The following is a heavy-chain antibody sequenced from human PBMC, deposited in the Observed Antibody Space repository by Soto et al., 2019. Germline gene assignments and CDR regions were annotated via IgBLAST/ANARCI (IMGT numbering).Heavy chain of an antibody. CDR1: VGSISRYY. CDR3: ARDYYDSSGPNYYYYGMDV. D-gene: IGHD3-22*01. V-gene: IGHV4-4*07. Sequence: SETLSLTCTVSVGSISRYYWSWIRQPAGKGLEWIGRIYTSGSTNYNPSLKSRVTMSIDTSKNQFSLKLSSVTAADTAVYYCARDYYDSSGPNYYYYGMDVWGQGTTVTVSS. J-gene: IGHJ6*02. CDR2: IYTSGST.